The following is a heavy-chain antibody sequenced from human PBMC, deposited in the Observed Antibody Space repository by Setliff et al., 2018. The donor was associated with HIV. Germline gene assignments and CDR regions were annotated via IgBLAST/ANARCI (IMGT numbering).Heavy chain of an antibody. J-gene: IGHJ3*02. V-gene: IGHV3-30*02. Sequence: PGGSLRLSCAASGFSFSTYVMHWVRQAPGKGLEWVALIRNDGRDKYYGDSVRGRFTISRDNSKNTLYFQMDSLSDEDTAVYYCAKDRYCSGGSCNSGNAFDIWGQGTMVTVSS. CDR2: IRNDGRDK. D-gene: IGHD2-15*01. CDR3: AKDRYCSGGSCNSGNAFDI. CDR1: GFSFSTYV.